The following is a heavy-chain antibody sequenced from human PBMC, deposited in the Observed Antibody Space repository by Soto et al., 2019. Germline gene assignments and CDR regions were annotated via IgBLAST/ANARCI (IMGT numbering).Heavy chain of an antibody. Sequence: SLKISCAASGFTFDDYAMHWVRQAPGKGLEWVSGISWNSGSIGYADSVKGRFTISRDNAKNSLYLQMNSLRAEDTALYYCAKDTEYSSSVFDYWGQGTLVTVSS. V-gene: IGHV3-9*01. CDR2: ISWNSGSI. J-gene: IGHJ4*02. D-gene: IGHD6-6*01. CDR1: GFTFDDYA. CDR3: AKDTEYSSSVFDY.